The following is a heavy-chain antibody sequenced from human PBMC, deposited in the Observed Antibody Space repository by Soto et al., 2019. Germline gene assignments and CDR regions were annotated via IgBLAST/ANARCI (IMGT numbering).Heavy chain of an antibody. CDR2: ISGSGGST. D-gene: IGHD1-1*01. V-gene: IGHV3-23*01. J-gene: IGHJ5*02. CDR3: AKIPTASPPTYKGSWFDP. CDR1: GFTFSSYA. Sequence: PGGSLRLSCAASGFTFSSYAMSWVRQAPGKGLEWVSAISGSGGSTYYADSVKGRFTISRDNSKNTLYLQMNSLRAEDTAVYYCAKIPTASPPTYKGSWFDPWGQGTLVTVSS.